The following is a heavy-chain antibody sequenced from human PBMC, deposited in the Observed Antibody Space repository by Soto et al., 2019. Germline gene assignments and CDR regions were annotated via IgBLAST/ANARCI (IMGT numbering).Heavy chain of an antibody. CDR1: GGFISRSSYY. V-gene: IGHV4-39*01. J-gene: IGHJ4*02. CDR2: IYYSGST. CDR3: ARQCLLGRRPTCYIDY. D-gene: IGHD1-26*01. Sequence: SETLSLTCTVSGGFISRSSYYWGWIRQPPGKGLEWIGSIYYSGSTYYNPSLKSRVTISVDTSKNQFSLKLSSVTAADTAVYYCARQCLLGRRPTCYIDYSGKATLLTLSS.